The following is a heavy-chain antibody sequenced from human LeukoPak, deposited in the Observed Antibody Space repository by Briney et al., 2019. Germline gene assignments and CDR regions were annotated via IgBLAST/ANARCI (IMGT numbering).Heavy chain of an antibody. D-gene: IGHD2-15*01. Sequence: AGGSLRLSCAASGFTFSRYSMNWVRQAPEKGLEWVSSISGSSSYIYYADSVKGRFTISRDNAKNSLYLQMNSLRAEDTAVYYCARDLEEYCGGGRCSLFDYWGQGTLVTVSS. V-gene: IGHV3-21*01. CDR2: ISGSSSYI. CDR3: ARDLEEYCGGGRCSLFDY. CDR1: GFTFSRYS. J-gene: IGHJ4*02.